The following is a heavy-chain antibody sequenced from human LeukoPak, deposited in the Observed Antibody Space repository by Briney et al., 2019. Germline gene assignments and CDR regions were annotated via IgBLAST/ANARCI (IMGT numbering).Heavy chain of an antibody. CDR3: ARVGPATAFDY. Sequence: PGGSLRLSCAASGFTLSSFSMHWVRQSPGRGLEYVSAINYKGGPTYYADSVKGRFTISRDNSKNTLYLQMASLRDEDMGVYYCARVGPATAFDYWGQGTQVTVSS. J-gene: IGHJ4*02. CDR2: INYKGGPT. CDR1: GFTLSSFS. V-gene: IGHV3-64*02.